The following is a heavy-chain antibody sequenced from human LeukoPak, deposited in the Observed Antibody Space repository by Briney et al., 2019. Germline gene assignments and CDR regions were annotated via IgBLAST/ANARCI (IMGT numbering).Heavy chain of an antibody. Sequence: GASLKISCKGSGYSFTSYWICWVRRMPGKGLVWMGIIYPGDSDTRYSPSFQGQVTISADKSISTAYLQWSSLKASDTAMYYCARRSHCSSTSCYSPLDYWGQGTLVTVSS. CDR1: GYSFTSYW. J-gene: IGHJ4*02. CDR3: ARRSHCSSTSCYSPLDY. D-gene: IGHD2-2*01. V-gene: IGHV5-51*01. CDR2: IYPGDSDT.